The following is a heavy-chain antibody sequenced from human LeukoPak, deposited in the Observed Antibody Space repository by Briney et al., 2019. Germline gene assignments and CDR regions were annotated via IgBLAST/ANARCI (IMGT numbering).Heavy chain of an antibody. CDR1: GGTFSSFA. Sequence: SVKVSCKASGGTFSSFAISWVRQAPGQGLEWMGGIIPIFGTANYAQKFQGRVTITTDESTSTAYMELSSLRSEDTAVYYCALRKGREGLFDYWGQGTLVTVSS. CDR3: ALRKGREGLFDY. V-gene: IGHV1-69*05. J-gene: IGHJ4*02. D-gene: IGHD1-26*01. CDR2: IIPIFGTA.